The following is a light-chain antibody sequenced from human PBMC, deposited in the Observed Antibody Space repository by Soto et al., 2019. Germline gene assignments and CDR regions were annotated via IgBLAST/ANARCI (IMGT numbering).Light chain of an antibody. CDR3: AAWDDSLXGYV. CDR1: GSNIGSNP. J-gene: IGLJ1*01. Sequence: QSFLTQPPSTSGTLVQRVTISCSGSGSNIGSNPVNWYQKLPGTDPKLHRFSNDQRPSGVPDRFSGSKSGMSASLAIIGLRYEDEDDFYCAAWDDSLXGYVVGAGTKVXV. V-gene: IGLV1-44*01. CDR2: SND.